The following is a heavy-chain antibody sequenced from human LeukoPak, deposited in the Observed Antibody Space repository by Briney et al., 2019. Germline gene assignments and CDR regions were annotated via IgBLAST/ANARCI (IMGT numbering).Heavy chain of an antibody. Sequence: GGSLRLSCAASGFTFSSYAMHWVRQAPGKGLEWVAVISYDGSNKYYADSVKGRFTISRDNSKNALYLQMNSLRAEDTAVYYCARAGMTFWSGYCPRCPIDYWGQGTLVTVSS. V-gene: IGHV3-30*04. D-gene: IGHD3-3*01. CDR3: ARAGMTFWSGYCPRCPIDY. CDR2: ISYDGSNK. CDR1: GFTFSSYA. J-gene: IGHJ4*02.